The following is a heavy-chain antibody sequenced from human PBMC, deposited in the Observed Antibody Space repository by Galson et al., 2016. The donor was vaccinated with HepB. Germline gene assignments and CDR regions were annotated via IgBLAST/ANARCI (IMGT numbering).Heavy chain of an antibody. J-gene: IGHJ4*02. Sequence: SLRLSCAASGFTFSNAWMSWVRQAPGKGLEWVGRIKGKTDGGTTDYAAPVKGRFTISRDDSKNTLYLQRNSLKTEDTAVYYCTSLSYDFWSAYYYCDYWGQGTQVTVSS. CDR3: TSLSYDFWSAYYYCDY. CDR1: GFTFSNAW. V-gene: IGHV3-15*01. D-gene: IGHD3-3*01. CDR2: IKGKTDGGTT.